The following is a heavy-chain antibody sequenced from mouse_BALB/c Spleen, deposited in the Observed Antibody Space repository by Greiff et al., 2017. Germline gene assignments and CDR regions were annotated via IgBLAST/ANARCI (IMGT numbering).Heavy chain of an antibody. CDR3: ARDNSRAMDY. Sequence: EVKLMESGGGLVKPGGSLKLSCAASGFTFSDYYMYWVRQTPEKRLEWVATISDGGSYTYYPDSVKGRFTISRDNAKNNLYLQMSSLKSEDTAMYYCARDNSRAMDYWGQGTSVTVSS. CDR2: ISDGGSYT. J-gene: IGHJ4*01. CDR1: GFTFSDYY. V-gene: IGHV5-4*02.